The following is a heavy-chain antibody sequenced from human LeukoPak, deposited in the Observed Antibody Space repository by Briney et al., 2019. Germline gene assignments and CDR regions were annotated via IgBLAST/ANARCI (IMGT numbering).Heavy chain of an antibody. V-gene: IGHV5-51*01. Sequence: GESLKISCVASGYKFTDYWIGWVRQMPGKGLEWMVMIYPGDSDTRYSPSFQGQVTISADNSINTAYLQWSSLKASDTAMYYRARRFFGSWDAFDIWGQGTMVSMSS. CDR3: ARRFFGSWDAFDI. D-gene: IGHD3-3*01. CDR1: GYKFTDYW. J-gene: IGHJ3*02. CDR2: IYPGDSDT.